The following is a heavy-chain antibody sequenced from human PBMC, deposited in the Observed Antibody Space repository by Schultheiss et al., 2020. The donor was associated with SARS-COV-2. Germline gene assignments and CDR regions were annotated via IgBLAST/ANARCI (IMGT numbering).Heavy chain of an antibody. CDR1: GFSFGDYG. D-gene: IGHD1-26*01. J-gene: IGHJ3*02. V-gene: IGHV3-23*01. CDR2: ISGSGGST. CDR3: AKEEVGVEGNAFDI. Sequence: GESLKISCAASGFSFGDYGMGWVRQAPGKGLEWVSAISGSGGSTYYADSVKGRFTISRDNSKNTLYLQMNSLRAEDTAVYYCAKEEVGVEGNAFDIWGQGTMVTVSS.